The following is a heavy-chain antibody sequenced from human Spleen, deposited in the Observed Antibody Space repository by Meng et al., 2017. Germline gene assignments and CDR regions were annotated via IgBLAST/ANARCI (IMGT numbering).Heavy chain of an antibody. Sequence: GESLKISCAASGFTFSTFGMHWVRQAPGEGLEWLAVMWYDGSNENYGDSVKGRFIISRDNSKNTLYLQRNSLRVEDTAVYYCARDRSIELGRPVWYYSMDVWGQGTTVTVSS. CDR2: MWYDGSNE. CDR3: ARDRSIELGRPVWYYSMDV. V-gene: IGHV3-33*01. CDR1: GFTFSTFG. D-gene: IGHD2-8*01. J-gene: IGHJ6*02.